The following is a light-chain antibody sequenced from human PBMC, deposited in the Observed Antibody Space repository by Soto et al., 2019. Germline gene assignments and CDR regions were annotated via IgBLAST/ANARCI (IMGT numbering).Light chain of an antibody. V-gene: IGLV2-8*01. CDR1: SSDVGGYNY. CDR2: EVS. CDR3: SSYARSINLDE. J-gene: IGLJ1*01. Sequence: QSVLTQPPSASGAPGQSVTISCTGTSSDVGGYNYVSWYQQHQGKAPKLVSYEVSKRPSGVPDRFSGSKSGNTPSLTVSGHQAEDEADYYCSSYARSINLDEFGTGPNVTVL.